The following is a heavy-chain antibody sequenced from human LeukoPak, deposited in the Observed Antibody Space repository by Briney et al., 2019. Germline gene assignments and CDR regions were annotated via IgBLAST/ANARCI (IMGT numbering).Heavy chain of an antibody. J-gene: IGHJ4*02. CDR1: GFNFSIYA. V-gene: IGHV3-23*01. CDR3: AKPSISARASDF. Sequence: GGSLRLSCAASGFNFSIYAMNWVRQAPGKGLEWVSVITGSTIGTYYADSVKGRFTISRDNSKNTLYLQMDSLRADDTAVYYCAKPSISARASDFWGQGTLVTVSS. CDR2: ITGSTIGT. D-gene: IGHD6-6*01.